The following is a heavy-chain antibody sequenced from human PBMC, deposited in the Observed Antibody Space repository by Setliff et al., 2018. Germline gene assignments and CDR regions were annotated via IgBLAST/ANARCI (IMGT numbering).Heavy chain of an antibody. D-gene: IGHD4-17*01. Sequence: LRLSCAASGFTFSSFAMSWVRQAPGKRLEWVSIINVGGTNTYYADSVKGRFTISRDNSRNTLYLQMNSLRAEDTASYYCARDPNGDYVGAFDPWGQGILVTVSS. V-gene: IGHV3-23*01. CDR1: GFTFSSFA. CDR2: INVGGTNT. CDR3: ARDPNGDYVGAFDP. J-gene: IGHJ5*02.